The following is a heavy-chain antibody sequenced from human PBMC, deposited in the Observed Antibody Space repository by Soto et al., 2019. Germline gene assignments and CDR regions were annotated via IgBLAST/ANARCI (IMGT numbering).Heavy chain of an antibody. CDR1: GGSISSGDYY. V-gene: IGHV4-30-4*01. D-gene: IGHD2-15*01. Sequence: SETLSLTCTVSGGSISSGDYYWSWIRQPPGKGLEWIGYIYYSGSTYYNPSLKSRVTISVDTSKNQFSLKLSSVTAADTAVYYCARVTGCGDYVDYWGQGTLVTVSS. J-gene: IGHJ4*02. CDR2: IYYSGST. CDR3: ARVTGCGDYVDY.